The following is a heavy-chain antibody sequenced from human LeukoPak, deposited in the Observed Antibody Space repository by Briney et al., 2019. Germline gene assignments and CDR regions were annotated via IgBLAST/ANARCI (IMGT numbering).Heavy chain of an antibody. CDR3: ARDAQRGFDYSNSLKY. CDR2: IWSDGSNS. D-gene: IGHD4-11*01. CDR1: GFIYSHYG. Sequence: GGSLRLSCAASGFIYSHYGMHWVRQAPGKGLEWVAVIWSDGSNSFYAGSVKGRFTISRDNSQNTLFLQMNSLRAEDTAMYYCARDAQRGFDYSNSLKYWGHGTLVTVSS. J-gene: IGHJ4*01. V-gene: IGHV3-33*01.